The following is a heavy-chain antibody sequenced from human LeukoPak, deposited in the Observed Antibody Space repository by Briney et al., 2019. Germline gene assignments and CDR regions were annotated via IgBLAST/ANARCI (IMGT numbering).Heavy chain of an antibody. J-gene: IGHJ4*02. D-gene: IGHD5-12*01. CDR2: ISYDGSNK. CDR1: GFTFSSYG. CDR3: AKDVSRSGYDSVFDY. Sequence: GGSLRLSCAASGFTFSSYGMHWVRQAPGKGLEWVAVISYDGSNKYYADSAKGRFTISRDNSKNTLYLQMNSLRAEDTAVYYCAKDVSRSGYDSVFDYWGQGTLVTVSS. V-gene: IGHV3-30*18.